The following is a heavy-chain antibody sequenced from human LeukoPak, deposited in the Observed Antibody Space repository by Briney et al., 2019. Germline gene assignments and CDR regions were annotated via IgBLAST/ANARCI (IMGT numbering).Heavy chain of an antibody. J-gene: IGHJ3*02. Sequence: GGSLRLFCAASGFTFSIFGMSWVRQAPGKGLEWVGHTRRKVDSYTAEYAASVKGRFNISRVDSENSLYLQMNSLKTEGTAIYYCTRGVVGAGNDIWGQGTLVTVSS. CDR1: GFTFSIFG. D-gene: IGHD1-26*01. CDR3: TRGVVGAGNDI. V-gene: IGHV3-72*01. CDR2: TRRKVDSYTA.